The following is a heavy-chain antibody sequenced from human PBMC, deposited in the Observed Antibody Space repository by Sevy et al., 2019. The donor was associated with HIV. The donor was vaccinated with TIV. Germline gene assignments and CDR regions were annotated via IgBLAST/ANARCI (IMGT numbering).Heavy chain of an antibody. CDR2: ISWNSDSI. CDR3: AKDIRASYGYPNLDY. D-gene: IGHD5-18*01. Sequence: GGSLRLSCAASGFTFDDYAMHWVRQAPGKGLEWVSGISWNSDSIGYADSVKGRFTISRDNAKNSLYLQMNSLRPEDTALYYCAKDIRASYGYPNLDYWGQGTLVTVSS. CDR1: GFTFDDYA. V-gene: IGHV3-9*01. J-gene: IGHJ4*02.